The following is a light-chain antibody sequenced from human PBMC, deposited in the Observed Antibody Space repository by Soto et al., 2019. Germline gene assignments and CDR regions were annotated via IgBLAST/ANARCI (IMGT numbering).Light chain of an antibody. V-gene: IGLV2-23*01. Sequence: QSVLTQPASVSGSPGQSITISCTGTSSDVATYNLVSWYQHHPGKAPKLMIYEDSKRPSGVSNRFSGSKSGNTASLTISGLQAEDEANYYCCSYAGGTLHVIFGGGTKLTVL. CDR2: EDS. J-gene: IGLJ2*01. CDR3: CSYAGGTLHVI. CDR1: SSDVATYNL.